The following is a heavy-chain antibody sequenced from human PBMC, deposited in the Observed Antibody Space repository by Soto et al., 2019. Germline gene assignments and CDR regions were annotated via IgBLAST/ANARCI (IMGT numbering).Heavy chain of an antibody. V-gene: IGHV3-30*18. J-gene: IGHJ4*02. CDR3: AKDEREVATIYYLDH. CDR1: GFAFSTYG. CDR2: VSSDGGKK. D-gene: IGHD5-12*01. Sequence: LTCEASGFAFSTYGMHWVRQAPGKGLEWVAVVSSDGGKKYYADSVKGRFTVSRDNFKNTLNLQMDSLRAEDTAVYYCAKDEREVATIYYLDHWGQGALVTVSS.